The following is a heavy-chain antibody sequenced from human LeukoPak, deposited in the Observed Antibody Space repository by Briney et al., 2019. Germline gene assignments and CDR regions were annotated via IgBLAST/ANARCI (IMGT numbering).Heavy chain of an antibody. Sequence: SETLSLTCTVSGGSISRYYWSWIRQPPGKGLEWIGYIYTSGSTNYNPSLKSRVTISVDTSKNQFSLKLSSVTAADTAVYYCARGRIAAAGTRNNWFDPWGQGTLVTVSS. CDR2: IYTSGST. D-gene: IGHD6-13*01. CDR1: GGSISRYY. CDR3: ARGRIAAAGTRNNWFDP. J-gene: IGHJ5*02. V-gene: IGHV4-4*09.